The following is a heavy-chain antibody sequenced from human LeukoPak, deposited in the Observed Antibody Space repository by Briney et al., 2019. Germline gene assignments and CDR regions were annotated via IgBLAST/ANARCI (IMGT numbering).Heavy chain of an antibody. CDR2: ISASGTLT. CDR1: GFSFSSYE. CDR3: ATGGENCYAY. D-gene: IGHD2-21*01. V-gene: IGHV3-48*03. Sequence: AGGSLRLSCAASGFSFSSYEMNWVRQAPGKGLEWISYISASGTLTHYADSVEGRFTISRDNVKNTLYLQMNSLRAEDTAVYYCATGGENCYAYWGQGTLVTVSS. J-gene: IGHJ4*02.